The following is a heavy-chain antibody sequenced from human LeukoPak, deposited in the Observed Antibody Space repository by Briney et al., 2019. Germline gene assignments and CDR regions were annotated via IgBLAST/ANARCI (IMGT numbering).Heavy chain of an antibody. J-gene: IGHJ4*02. V-gene: IGHV3-30*04. Sequence: GGSLRLSCAASGFTFSTYTMHWVRQAPGKGLEWLAFISFDGKNKYYADSVKGRFTISRDNPKNTLSLQMNSLRAEDTAVYYCAKGSAYADFWGQGTLVTVSS. CDR3: AKGSAYADF. CDR2: ISFDGKNK. CDR1: GFTFSTYT. D-gene: IGHD3-3*01.